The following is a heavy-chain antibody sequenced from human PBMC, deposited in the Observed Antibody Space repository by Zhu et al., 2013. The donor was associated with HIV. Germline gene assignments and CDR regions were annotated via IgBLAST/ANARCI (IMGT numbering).Heavy chain of an antibody. J-gene: IGHJ1*01. CDR1: GGTFNNYA. V-gene: IGHV1-69*01. D-gene: IGHD2-8*01. CDR3: ARGVSSFFQH. CDR2: TIPIFGTT. Sequence: QVQLVQSGSEVKEPGSSVKVSCKASGGTFNNYALSWVRQAPGQRLEWMGVTIPIFGTTHYAQKFQGRVTITADESTSTAFMELNSLRFEDTAVYYCARGVSSFFQHWGQGTLVTVSS.